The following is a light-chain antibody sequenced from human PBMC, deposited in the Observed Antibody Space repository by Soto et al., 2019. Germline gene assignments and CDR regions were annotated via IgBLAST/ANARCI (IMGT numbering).Light chain of an antibody. CDR2: DAS. CDR3: QQRSSWPPT. Sequence: VLTQSPTILSLSPGERATLSCSTSQSVSSDLAWYQQKPGQAPRLLIYDASNRATGIPARFSGSGSGPDFTLTISSLEPEDSAVYYCQQRSSWPPTFGQGTKVEIK. J-gene: IGKJ1*01. CDR1: QSVSSD. V-gene: IGKV3-11*01.